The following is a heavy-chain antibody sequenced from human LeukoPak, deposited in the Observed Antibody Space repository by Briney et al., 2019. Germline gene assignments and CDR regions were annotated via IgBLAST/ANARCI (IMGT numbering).Heavy chain of an antibody. CDR1: GFTFGNYA. Sequence: PGASLRLSCAASGFTFGNYAMSWVRQAPGRGLEWVSTISGGGDSIYYADSVKGRFTISRDNSKNTLYLQMKSLRVEGTAVYYCAKESPQFDYWGQGTLVTVSS. CDR2: ISGGGDSI. V-gene: IGHV3-23*01. CDR3: AKESPQFDY. J-gene: IGHJ4*02.